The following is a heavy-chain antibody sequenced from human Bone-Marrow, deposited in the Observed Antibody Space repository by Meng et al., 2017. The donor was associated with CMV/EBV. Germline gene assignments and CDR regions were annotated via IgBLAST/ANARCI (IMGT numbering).Heavy chain of an antibody. V-gene: IGHV3-13*01. CDR1: GFTFSSND. Sequence: GESLKISCAASGFTFSSNDMHWVRQTTGKGLEWVSAIGTAGDTYYPGSVKGRFTISRENAKNSFYLQMNSLRAGDTAVYYCARKIYYGSGSYPDYWGQGTLVTVSS. CDR2: IGTAGDT. D-gene: IGHD3-10*01. J-gene: IGHJ4*02. CDR3: ARKIYYGSGSYPDY.